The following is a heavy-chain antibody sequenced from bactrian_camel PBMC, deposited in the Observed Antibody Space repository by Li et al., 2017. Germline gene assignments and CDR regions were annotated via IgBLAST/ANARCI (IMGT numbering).Heavy chain of an antibody. CDR2: IDSDGIT. J-gene: IGHJ4*01. CDR1: GSTYPYYY. Sequence: ESGGGSVQVGGSLTLSCTASGSTYPYYYMAWFRQSLGEEREGVAGIDSDGITTYADSLKARFTISHDNAKNTLFLQMNSLKPEDTAIYYCASDGRFCPATIPAGSLSVKGYKNWGQGTQVTVS. D-gene: IGHD6*01. V-gene: IGHV3S53*01. CDR3: ASDGRFCPATIPAGSLSVKGYKN.